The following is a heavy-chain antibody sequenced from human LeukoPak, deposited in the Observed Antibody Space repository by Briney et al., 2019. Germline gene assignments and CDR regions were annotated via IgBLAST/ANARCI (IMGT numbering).Heavy chain of an antibody. V-gene: IGHV3-74*01. CDR3: AKDMGETSAFDI. D-gene: IGHD1-26*01. J-gene: IGHJ3*02. CDR1: GFTFRSYW. Sequence: GGSLRLSCAASGFTFRSYWMHWVRQAPGKGLVWVSRINSDGTATTYADSVKGRFTISRDNAKNSLYLQMNSLRAEDTALYYCAKDMGETSAFDIWGQGTMVTASS. CDR2: INSDGTAT.